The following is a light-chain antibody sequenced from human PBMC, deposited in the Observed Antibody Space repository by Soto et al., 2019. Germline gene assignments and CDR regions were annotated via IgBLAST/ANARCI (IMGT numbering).Light chain of an antibody. J-gene: IGLJ1*01. CDR2: EGI. CDR1: SSDVGSSNL. CDR3: CSYAGSNSYV. Sequence: QSALTQPASVSGSPGQSITISCAGTSSDVGSSNLVSWYLHHPGKVPKLIIFEGIKRPSDISSRFSGFKSGNTASLTISGLQAEDEADYYCCSYAGSNSYVFGSGTKVTVL. V-gene: IGLV2-23*01.